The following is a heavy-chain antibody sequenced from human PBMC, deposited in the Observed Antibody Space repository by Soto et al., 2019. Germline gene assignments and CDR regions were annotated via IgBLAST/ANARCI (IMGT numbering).Heavy chain of an antibody. CDR1: GYSFTTYW. CDR3: ARHEQYYYYYYGMDV. CDR2: INPGDSDT. J-gene: IGHJ6*02. Sequence: RGESLKISCKASGYSFTTYWIGWVLQMPWKGLEWMGIINPGDSDTRYSPSFQGQVTISADNSISTAYLQWSSLKASDTATYYCARHEQYYYYYYGMDVWGQGTTVTVSS. V-gene: IGHV5-51*01.